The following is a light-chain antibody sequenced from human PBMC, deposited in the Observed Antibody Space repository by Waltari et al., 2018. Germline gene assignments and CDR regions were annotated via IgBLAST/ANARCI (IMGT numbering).Light chain of an antibody. CDR2: EVS. V-gene: IGLV2-8*01. J-gene: IGLJ1*01. Sequence: QSALTQPPSASGSPGQSVTISCTGTSSDVGGYNYVSWYQQHPGKAPKLMIYEVSKRPEGVPDRFSGSKSGNTASLTVSGLQAEDEADYYCSSYAGSTPYVFGTGTKVTVL. CDR3: SSYAGSTPYV. CDR1: SSDVGGYNY.